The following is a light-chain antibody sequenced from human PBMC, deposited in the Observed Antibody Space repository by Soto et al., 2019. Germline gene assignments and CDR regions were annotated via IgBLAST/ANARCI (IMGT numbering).Light chain of an antibody. Sequence: EIVLTQSPATLSLSPGERATLSCRASQSVSTYLAWYQQKPGQAPRLLIYDAFNRATGVPARFRGSGSGTDFTLTISGLEPEDFSVYYCQQRGKWPLTFGQGTRLEIK. J-gene: IGKJ5*01. CDR3: QQRGKWPLT. V-gene: IGKV3-11*01. CDR2: DAF. CDR1: QSVSTY.